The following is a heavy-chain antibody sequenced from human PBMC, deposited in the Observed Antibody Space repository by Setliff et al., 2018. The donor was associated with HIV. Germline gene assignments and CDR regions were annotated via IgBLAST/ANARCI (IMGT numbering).Heavy chain of an antibody. CDR2: MSYSGST. Sequence: SETLSLTCAVSGYSISSGYYWGWIRQPPGKGLEWIGSMSYSGSTIYNSSLKTRVTISIDTSKKHFSLRLSSVSAADTAVYYCARNPHYFDRSGSHSWFYFDFWGQGALVTVSS. D-gene: IGHD3-22*01. J-gene: IGHJ4*02. V-gene: IGHV4-38-2*01. CDR3: ARNPHYFDRSGSHSWFYFDF. CDR1: GYSISSGYY.